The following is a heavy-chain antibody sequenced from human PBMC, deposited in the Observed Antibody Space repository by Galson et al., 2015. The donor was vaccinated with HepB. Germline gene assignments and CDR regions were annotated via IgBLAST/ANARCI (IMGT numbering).Heavy chain of an antibody. CDR2: IIPIPGIA. CDR1: GGTFSSYT. V-gene: IGHV1-69*02. D-gene: IGHD6-13*01. Sequence: SVKVSCKASGGTFSSYTISWVRQAPGQGLEWMGRIIPIPGIANYAQKFQGRVTITADKSTSTAYMELSSLRSEDTAVYYCARALTEAYSSSWYPFDYWGQGTLVTVSS. CDR3: ARALTEAYSSSWYPFDY. J-gene: IGHJ4*02.